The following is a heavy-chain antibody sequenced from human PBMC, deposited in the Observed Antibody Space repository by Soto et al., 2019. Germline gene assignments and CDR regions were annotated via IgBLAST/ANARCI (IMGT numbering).Heavy chain of an antibody. CDR3: AKDISTYSGRYTYYFDN. CDR2: ISHDGSNR. V-gene: IGHV3-30*18. D-gene: IGHD6-19*01. CDR1: GFTFSNYA. Sequence: GGSLRLSCGASGFTFSNYAMHWVRQAPGKGLEWVAIISHDGSNRYYEDSVKGRFAISRANSKNTLYLEMNSLRAEDTAIYYCAKDISTYSGRYTYYFDNWGQGTLVTVSS. J-gene: IGHJ4*02.